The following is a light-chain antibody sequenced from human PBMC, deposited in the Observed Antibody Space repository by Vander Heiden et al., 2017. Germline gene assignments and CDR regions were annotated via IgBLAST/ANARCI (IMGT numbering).Light chain of an antibody. Sequence: SYVLTQPPSVSVAPGQTARIACGGNNIGSKNVHWYQQQAGHGPVLVLYDVSDRAPGIPERFSGPNSGNTATLTISRVEAGDEADYFCQVWDSSSDHPVVFGGGTKLTVL. CDR3: QVWDSSSDHPVV. V-gene: IGLV3-21*02. CDR1: NIGSKN. J-gene: IGLJ2*01. CDR2: DVS.